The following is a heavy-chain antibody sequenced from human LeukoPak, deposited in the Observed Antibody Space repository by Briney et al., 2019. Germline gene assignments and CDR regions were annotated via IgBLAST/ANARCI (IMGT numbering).Heavy chain of an antibody. CDR1: GFTFSNYA. D-gene: IGHD1-26*01. CDR2: IKQDGSEK. CDR3: ARYSGSYEVNYYYYYGMDV. Sequence: GGSLRLSCAASGFTFSNYAMSWVRQAPGKGLEWVANIKQDGSEKYYVDSVKGRFTISRDNAKNSLYLQMNSLRAEDTAVYYCARYSGSYEVNYYYYYGMDVWGQGTTVTVSS. V-gene: IGHV3-7*03. J-gene: IGHJ6*02.